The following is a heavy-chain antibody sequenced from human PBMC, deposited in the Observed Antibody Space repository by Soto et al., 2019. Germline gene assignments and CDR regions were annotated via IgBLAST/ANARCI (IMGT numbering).Heavy chain of an antibody. Sequence: PSVTLSLTCAVYGGSFSGHYWSWIRQPPGKGLEWKGEINHSGSTNYKPSLKSRVTISVDTSKHPFSLKLSSVTAADTAVYYCARASGAARIRRNWFDPWGQGTLVTVSS. CDR1: GGSFSGHY. CDR3: ARASGAARIRRNWFDP. J-gene: IGHJ5*02. CDR2: INHSGST. D-gene: IGHD6-6*01. V-gene: IGHV4-34*01.